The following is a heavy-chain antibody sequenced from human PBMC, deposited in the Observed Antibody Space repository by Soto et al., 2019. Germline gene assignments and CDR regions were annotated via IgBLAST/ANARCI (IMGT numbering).Heavy chain of an antibody. J-gene: IGHJ5*02. V-gene: IGHV3-7*01. CDR1: GGTFSSYW. CDR3: ARDTYAPYCTNGVCANWFDP. D-gene: IGHD2-8*01. CDR2: IKQDGSEK. Sequence: AGGSLRLSSAASGGTFSSYWMSWVRQAPGKGLEWVANIKQDGSEKYYVDSVKGRFTISRDNAKNSLYLQMNSLRAEDTAVYYCARDTYAPYCTNGVCANWFDPWGQGTLVTVSS.